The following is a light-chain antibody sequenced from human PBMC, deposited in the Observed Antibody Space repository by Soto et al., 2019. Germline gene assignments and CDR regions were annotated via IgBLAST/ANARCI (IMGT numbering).Light chain of an antibody. CDR3: CSYAGSSTSPYV. CDR2: EGS. V-gene: IGLV2-23*01. J-gene: IGLJ1*01. CDR1: SSDVGSYNL. Sequence: QSVLTQPASVSGSPRQSITISCTGTSSDVGSYNLVSWYQQHPGKAPKLMIYEGSKRPSGVSNRFSGSKSGNTASLTISGLQAEDEADYYCCSYAGSSTSPYVFGTGTKVTV.